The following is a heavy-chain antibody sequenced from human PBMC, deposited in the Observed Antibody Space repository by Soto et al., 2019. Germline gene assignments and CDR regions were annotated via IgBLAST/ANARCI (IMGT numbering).Heavy chain of an antibody. Sequence: GVLRLSCAASGFPFSSSAMGWVRQTPGKGLEWVSAISGMGRGTYYADSVKGRFTISRDNSKNTLHLQMDRLRAEDPAVYYCAMRILSTNGHFDSWGQGTLVTVSS. D-gene: IGHD2-15*01. CDR1: GFPFSSSA. V-gene: IGHV3-23*01. CDR3: AMRILSTNGHFDS. CDR2: ISGMGRGT. J-gene: IGHJ4*02.